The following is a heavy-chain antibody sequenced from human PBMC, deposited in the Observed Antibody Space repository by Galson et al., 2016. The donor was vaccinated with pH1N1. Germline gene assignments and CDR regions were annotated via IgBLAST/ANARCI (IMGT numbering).Heavy chain of an antibody. CDR1: GDSVSSNSAT. J-gene: IGHJ3*02. Sequence: CAIPGDSVSSNSATWNWIRQSPSRGLEWLGRTYYRSKWYNDYAESVKSRISISPDTYKNQLSLQLNSVTPADTAVYYCARGVIDYDFWCGYQGHAAFDSWGQGTMVIVSS. D-gene: IGHD3-3*01. CDR3: ARGVIDYDFWCGYQGHAAFDS. CDR2: TYYRSKWYN. V-gene: IGHV6-1*01.